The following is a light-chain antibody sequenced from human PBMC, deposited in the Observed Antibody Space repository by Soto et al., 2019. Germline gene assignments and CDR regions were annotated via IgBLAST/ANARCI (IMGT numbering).Light chain of an antibody. J-gene: IGKJ1*01. CDR2: GTS. CDR3: HQYNFWPS. Sequence: EIVLTQSPATLSASPGERATLSCRASQTVSSNLAWYQQKPGQSPRLLIYGTSTRATGVPARFSGSGSGTEFTLSISSLQSEDFAVYYCHQYNFWPSFGQGTKVDI. V-gene: IGKV3-15*01. CDR1: QTVSSN.